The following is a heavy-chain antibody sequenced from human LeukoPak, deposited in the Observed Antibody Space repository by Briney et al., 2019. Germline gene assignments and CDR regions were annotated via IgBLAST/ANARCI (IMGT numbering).Heavy chain of an antibody. CDR2: IYYSGST. J-gene: IGHJ4*02. Sequence: SETLSLTCTVSGGSLSSISYCWGLIRQPPGKGLEWIGSIYYSGSTYYNPSLKSRVTISVDTSKNQFSLKLSSVTAADTAVYYCARRAYCSSTSCYWNDYWGQGTLVTVSS. V-gene: IGHV4-39*01. CDR1: GGSLSSISYC. D-gene: IGHD2-2*01. CDR3: ARRAYCSSTSCYWNDY.